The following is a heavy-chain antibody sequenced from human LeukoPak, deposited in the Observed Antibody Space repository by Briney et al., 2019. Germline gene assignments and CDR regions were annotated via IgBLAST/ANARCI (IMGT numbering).Heavy chain of an antibody. CDR1: GFTFSSCA. CDR2: ISHSGDNT. V-gene: IGHV3-23*01. Sequence: LTGGSLRLSCAASGFTFSSCAMSWVRQAPGKGLEWVSLISHSGDNTYYPDSVKGRFTISRDNSKNTLFLQMNSLRAEDAAIYYCAKGGRETDYWGQGTLVTVTS. D-gene: IGHD1-26*01. J-gene: IGHJ4*02. CDR3: AKGGRETDY.